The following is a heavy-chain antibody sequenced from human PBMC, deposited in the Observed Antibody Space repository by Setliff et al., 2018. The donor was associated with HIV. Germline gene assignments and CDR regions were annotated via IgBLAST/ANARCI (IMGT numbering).Heavy chain of an antibody. CDR3: ARSGSSSPYYFDY. V-gene: IGHV4-59*08. Sequence: PSETLSLTCTVSGGSISSYYWSWIRPPPGKGLEWSGYIYNSGSTNYNPSLKSRVTISVDTSKNKFSLKLSSVTAADTAVYYCARSGSSSPYYFDYWGQGTLVTVSS. CDR2: IYNSGST. D-gene: IGHD6-6*01. CDR1: GGSISSYY. J-gene: IGHJ4*02.